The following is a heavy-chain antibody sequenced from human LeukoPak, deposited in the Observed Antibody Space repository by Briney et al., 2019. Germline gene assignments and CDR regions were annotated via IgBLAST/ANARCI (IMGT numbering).Heavy chain of an antibody. CDR3: ARQLGYCSDGSCYFDY. Sequence: PGGSLRLSCAASRFTFSSYAMSWVRQAPGKGLEWVSGVSGNGAGTYYADSVKGRFTISRDKSKNTLYLQMNSLRVDDTAVYYCARQLGYCSDGSCYFDYWGQGTLVTVSS. D-gene: IGHD2-15*01. CDR1: RFTFSSYA. J-gene: IGHJ4*02. V-gene: IGHV3-23*01. CDR2: VSGNGAGT.